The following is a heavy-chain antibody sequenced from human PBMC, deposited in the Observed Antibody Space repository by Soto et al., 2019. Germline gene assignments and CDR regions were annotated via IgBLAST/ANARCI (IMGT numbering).Heavy chain of an antibody. V-gene: IGHV4-30-4*01. CDR2: IYYSGST. D-gene: IGHD3-22*01. CDR3: ASQGDDDSSGKGGY. CDR1: GGSISSGDYY. Sequence: SETLSLTCTVSGGSISSGDYYWSWIRQPPGKGLEWIGYIYYSGSTYYNPSLKSRVTISVDTSKNQFSLKLSSVTAADTAVYYCASQGDDDSSGKGGYWGQGTLVTVSS. J-gene: IGHJ4*02.